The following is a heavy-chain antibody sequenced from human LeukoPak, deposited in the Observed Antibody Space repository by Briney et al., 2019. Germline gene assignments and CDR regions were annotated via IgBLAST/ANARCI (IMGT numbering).Heavy chain of an antibody. CDR1: GFSFSSSW. CDR2: INDDETST. CDR3: ATTGSESYYDY. V-gene: IGHV3-74*01. Sequence: RAGRSLRLSCAASGFSFSSSWMHWVRQVPGKVLEWVSRINDDETSTTYAESVKGRLTISRDNGKNTPCLQVNRLIAEDTAVYYRATTGSESYYDYWGQGTLVTVSS. J-gene: IGHJ4*02. D-gene: IGHD2-15*01.